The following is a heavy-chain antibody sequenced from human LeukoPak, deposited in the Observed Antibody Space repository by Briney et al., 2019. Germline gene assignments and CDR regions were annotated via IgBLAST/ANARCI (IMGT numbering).Heavy chain of an antibody. Sequence: GGSLRLSCAASGFTFSTYWMSWVRQAPGKGLEWVANINQDGSEKYYVDSVRGRFTISRDNAKNSVYLQMNSLRPDDTAVYYCATTLGSGWKFDYWGQGTLVTVSS. V-gene: IGHV3-7*01. CDR2: INQDGSEK. CDR3: ATTLGSGWKFDY. CDR1: GFTFSTYW. D-gene: IGHD6-19*01. J-gene: IGHJ4*02.